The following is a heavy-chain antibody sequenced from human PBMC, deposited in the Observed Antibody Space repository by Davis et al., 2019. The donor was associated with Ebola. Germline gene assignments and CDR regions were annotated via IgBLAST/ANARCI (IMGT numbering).Heavy chain of an antibody. Sequence: PGGSLRLSCAASGFTFDDYAMHWVRQAPGKGLEWVSGISWNSGSIGYADSVKGRFTVSRDNAKNFMYLQMNSLRAEDTALYYCAKDLGSQFGYFFESWGQGTLVTVSS. J-gene: IGHJ4*02. D-gene: IGHD3-10*01. CDR2: ISWNSGSI. CDR3: AKDLGSQFGYFFES. V-gene: IGHV3-9*01. CDR1: GFTFDDYA.